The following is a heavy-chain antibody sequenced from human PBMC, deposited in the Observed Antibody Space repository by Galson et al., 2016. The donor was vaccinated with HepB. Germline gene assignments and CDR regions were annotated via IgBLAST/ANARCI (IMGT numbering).Heavy chain of an antibody. CDR3: AKRTWTRLTLLPRAFDI. CDR2: IDGGSGGST. D-gene: IGHD2-15*01. CDR1: GFNFDFYA. Sequence: SLRLSCAASGFNFDFYAMNWVRQAPGKGLEWVSTIDGGSGGSTYYADSVKGRFTISRDNSKNTLYLQMNSLRAEDTAVYYCAKRTWTRLTLLPRAFDIWGQGTMVTVSS. J-gene: IGHJ3*02. V-gene: IGHV3-23*01.